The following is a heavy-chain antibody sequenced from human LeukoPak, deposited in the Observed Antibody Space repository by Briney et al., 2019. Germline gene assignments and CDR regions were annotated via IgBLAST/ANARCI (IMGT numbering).Heavy chain of an antibody. CDR2: IIPIFGTA. CDR1: GGTFSSNA. V-gene: IGHV1-69*01. Sequence: SVKVSCKASGGTFSSNAISWVRQAPGQGLEWMGGIIPIFGTANYAQKFQGRVTITADESTNTAYMELSSLRSEDTAVYYCAREAGYSSGWYYYWGQGTLVTVSS. J-gene: IGHJ4*02. CDR3: AREAGYSSGWYYY. D-gene: IGHD6-19*01.